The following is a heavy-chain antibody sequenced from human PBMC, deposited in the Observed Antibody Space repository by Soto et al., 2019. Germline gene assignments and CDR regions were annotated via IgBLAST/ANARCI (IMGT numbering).Heavy chain of an antibody. V-gene: IGHV3-74*01. J-gene: IGHJ4*02. CDR2: ISSDGSST. CDR1: GFTFSSYW. D-gene: IGHD1-26*01. Sequence: EVQLVESGGGLVQPGGSLRLSCAASGFTFSSYWIHWVRQAPGKGLVWVSRISSDGSSTSYADSVKGRFTISRDNSKNTLYLQMNSLRAEDTAVYYCARVKWWEKLAHFDYWGQGTLVTVSS. CDR3: ARVKWWEKLAHFDY.